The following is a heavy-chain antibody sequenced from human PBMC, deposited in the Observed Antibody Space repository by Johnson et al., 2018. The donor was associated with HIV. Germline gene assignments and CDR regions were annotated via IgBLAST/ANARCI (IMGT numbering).Heavy chain of an antibody. Sequence: LVESGGGVVQPGRSLRLSCAASGFTFSSYAMHWVRQAPGKGLEWVAVISYDGSNKYYADSVKGRFTISRDNSKNTLYLQMNSLRAEDTAVYYCARPGGDYSAFDIWGQGTTVTISS. CDR3: ARPGGDYSAFDI. CDR2: ISYDGSNK. D-gene: IGHD4-17*01. J-gene: IGHJ3*02. CDR1: GFTFSSYA. V-gene: IGHV3-30-3*01.